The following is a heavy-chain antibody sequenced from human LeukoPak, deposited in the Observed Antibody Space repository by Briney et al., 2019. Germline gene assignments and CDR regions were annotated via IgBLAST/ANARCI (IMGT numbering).Heavy chain of an antibody. CDR3: VRDLPRTSGP. V-gene: IGHV3-74*01. CDR1: GFTFSTAW. Sequence: GGSLRLSCVASGFTFSTAWMHWARQTPGKGLVWVSHINGDGRRINYADDVKGRFTISRDNAKNTLYLQMNSLRVGDTAVYYCVRDLPRTSGPWGQGTLVTVSS. J-gene: IGHJ5*02. CDR2: INGDGRRI. D-gene: IGHD3-10*01.